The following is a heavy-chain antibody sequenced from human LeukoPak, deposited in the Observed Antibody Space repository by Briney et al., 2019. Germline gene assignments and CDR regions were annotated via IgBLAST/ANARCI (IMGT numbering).Heavy chain of an antibody. V-gene: IGHV1-8*03. CDR2: MNPNSGNT. J-gene: IGHJ4*02. Sequence: EASVGFSYESSGYTFNTYDINWVRQATGQGLEWMVWMNPNSGNTGYAQKFQGRVTFTRDTSIRTAYMELSSLRSEDTAVYYCARGASRSFDYWGQGTLVTVSS. D-gene: IGHD5-12*01. CDR3: ARGASRSFDY. CDR1: GYTFNTYD.